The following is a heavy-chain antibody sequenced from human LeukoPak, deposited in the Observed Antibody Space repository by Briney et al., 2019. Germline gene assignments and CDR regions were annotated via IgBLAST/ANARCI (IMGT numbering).Heavy chain of an antibody. D-gene: IGHD6-6*01. CDR2: ISGSGGST. CDR1: GFTFSSYA. J-gene: IGHJ4*02. Sequence: PGGSLRLSCAASGFTFSSYAMSWVRQAPGKGLEWVSAISGSGGSTYYADSVKGRFTISRDNSKNTLYLQMNSLRAEDTAVYYCARDPFSGSSSLDYWGQGTLVTVSS. CDR3: ARDPFSGSSSLDY. V-gene: IGHV3-23*01.